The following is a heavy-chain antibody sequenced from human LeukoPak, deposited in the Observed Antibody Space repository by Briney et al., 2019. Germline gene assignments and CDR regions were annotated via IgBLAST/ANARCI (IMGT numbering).Heavy chain of an antibody. J-gene: IGHJ4*02. CDR3: ARAMRTWGSSFDY. CDR2: MNPNSGNT. Sequence: ALVKVSCKASGYTFTSYDINWVRQATGQGLEWMGWMNPNSGNTGYAQKFQGRVTITRNTSISTAYMELSSLRSEDTAVYYCARAMRTWGSSFDYWGQGTLVTVSS. D-gene: IGHD3-16*01. V-gene: IGHV1-8*03. CDR1: GYTFTSYD.